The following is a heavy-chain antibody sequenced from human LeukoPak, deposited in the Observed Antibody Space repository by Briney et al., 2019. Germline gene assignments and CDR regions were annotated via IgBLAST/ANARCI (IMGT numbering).Heavy chain of an antibody. D-gene: IGHD3-9*01. CDR3: ARGGGDDIGPYYYYYMDV. J-gene: IGHJ6*03. V-gene: IGHV3-7*03. Sequence: GSLRLSCAASGFTFSSYWMSWVRQAPGKGLEWVANIKQDGSEKYYVDSVKDRFTISRDNAKNSLYLQMNSLRAEDTAVYYCARGGGDDIGPYYYYYMDVWGKGTTVTISS. CDR2: IKQDGSEK. CDR1: GFTFSSYW.